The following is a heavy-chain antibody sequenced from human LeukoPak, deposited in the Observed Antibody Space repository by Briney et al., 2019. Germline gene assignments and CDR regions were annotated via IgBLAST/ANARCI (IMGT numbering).Heavy chain of an antibody. D-gene: IGHD6-6*01. V-gene: IGHV3-23*01. Sequence: GGSLRLSCAASGFTFSTYGMSWVRQAPGKGLEWVSAITGSGGNTHYADSVKGRFTISRDNSKNSLYLQMNSLRAEDTALYYCAKDIRPRGAAPGVYYYYMDVWGKGTTVTVSS. CDR1: GFTFSTYG. CDR2: ITGSGGNT. CDR3: AKDIRPRGAAPGVYYYYMDV. J-gene: IGHJ6*03.